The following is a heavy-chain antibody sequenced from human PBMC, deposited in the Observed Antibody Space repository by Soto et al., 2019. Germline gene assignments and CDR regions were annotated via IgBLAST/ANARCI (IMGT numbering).Heavy chain of an antibody. Sequence: GESLKISCKGSGYSFTTYWIAWVRQMPGRGLEWMGIIYPGDSDTRYSPSFQGQVTISADKSISTAYLQWSSLKASDTAMYYCARPASIVVPRYFDYWGQGTLVTVSS. CDR2: IYPGDSDT. V-gene: IGHV5-51*01. D-gene: IGHD2-21*01. CDR1: GYSFTTYW. J-gene: IGHJ4*02. CDR3: ARPASIVVPRYFDY.